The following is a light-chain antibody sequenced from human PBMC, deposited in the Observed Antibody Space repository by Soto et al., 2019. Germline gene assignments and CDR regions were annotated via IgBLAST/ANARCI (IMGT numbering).Light chain of an antibody. J-gene: IGKJ4*01. CDR1: QSVSSN. CDR2: DAS. CDR3: QQYNNWPPIT. Sequence: EIVMTQSPATLSVSPGERATLSCRASQSVSSNLTWYQQKPGQAPRLIIYDASTRATGIPVRFSASGSGTEFTLTISSLQSEDFAVYYCQQYNNWPPITFGGGTKVEI. V-gene: IGKV3D-15*01.